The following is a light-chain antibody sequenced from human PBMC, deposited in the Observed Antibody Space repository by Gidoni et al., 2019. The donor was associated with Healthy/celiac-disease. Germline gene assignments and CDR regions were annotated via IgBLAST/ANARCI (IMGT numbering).Light chain of an antibody. J-gene: IGKJ1*01. V-gene: IGKV3-20*01. CDR1: QSVSSSY. CDR3: KQYGSSPPWT. CDR2: GAS. Sequence: EIVLTQSPGTLSLSPGERATLSCRASQSVSSSYLAWYQQKPGQAPRLLIYGASSRATGIPDRFSGSGYGTDFTLTISRLEPEDFAVYDCKQYGSSPPWTFGQGTKVEIK.